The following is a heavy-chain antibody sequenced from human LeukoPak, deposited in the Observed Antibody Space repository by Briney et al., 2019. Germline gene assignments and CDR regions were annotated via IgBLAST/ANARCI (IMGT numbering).Heavy chain of an antibody. V-gene: IGHV4-38-2*02. J-gene: IGHJ6*03. CDR3: ARLRGTHYNYLDP. CDR2: IYHSGST. Sequence: SETLSLTCTVSGYSISSGYYWGWIRQPPGKGLEWIGSIYHSGSTYYNPSLKSRVTISVDTSKNQFSLKLSSVTAADTAVYYCARLRGTHYNYLDPWGKGTTVTVSS. D-gene: IGHD5-12*01. CDR1: GYSISSGYY.